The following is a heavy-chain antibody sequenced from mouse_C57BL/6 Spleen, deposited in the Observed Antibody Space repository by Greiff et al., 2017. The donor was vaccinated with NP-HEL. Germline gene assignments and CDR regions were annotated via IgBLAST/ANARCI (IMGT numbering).Heavy chain of an antibody. Sequence: EVKVIESGEGLVKPGGSLKLSCAASGFTFSSYAMSWVRQTPEKRLEWVAYISSGGDYIYYADTVKGRFTISRDNARNTLYLQMSSLKSEDTAMYYCTRDDYDGYAMDYWGQGTSVTVSS. V-gene: IGHV5-9-1*02. CDR1: GFTFSSYA. J-gene: IGHJ4*01. CDR3: TRDDYDGYAMDY. CDR2: ISSGGDYI. D-gene: IGHD2-4*01.